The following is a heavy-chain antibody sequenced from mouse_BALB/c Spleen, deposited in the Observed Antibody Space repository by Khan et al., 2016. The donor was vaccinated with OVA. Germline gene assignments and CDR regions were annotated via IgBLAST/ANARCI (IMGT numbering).Heavy chain of an antibody. D-gene: IGHD1-1*01. Sequence: EVELVESGGGLVQSGGSLRLSCATSGFTFTDYYMSWVRQPPGKALEWLGFIRNKANGSTTEYSASVKGRFTISRDNSQSIVYLRMNTLRAEDSATSYCARETVVDIDWYLDVWGAGTTVTVSS. CDR1: GFTFTDYY. J-gene: IGHJ1*01. V-gene: IGHV7-3*02. CDR3: ARETVVDIDWYLDV. CDR2: IRNKANGSTT.